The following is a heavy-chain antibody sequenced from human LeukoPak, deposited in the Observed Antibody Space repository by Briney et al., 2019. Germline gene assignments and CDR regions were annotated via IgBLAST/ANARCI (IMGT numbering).Heavy chain of an antibody. V-gene: IGHV2-5*01. J-gene: IGHJ4*02. CDR1: GFSLSTSGVG. Sequence: SGPTLVKPTQTLTLTCTFTGFSLSTSGVGVGWIRQPPGKALESLTPLYWNDDKRYSPSLKSRLTITKDTSKNQVVLTMANMDAVDTATYYCAHSWGAAAGTGYYFDYWGQGTLVTVSS. CDR3: AHSWGAAAGTGYYFDY. CDR2: LYWNDDK. D-gene: IGHD6-13*01.